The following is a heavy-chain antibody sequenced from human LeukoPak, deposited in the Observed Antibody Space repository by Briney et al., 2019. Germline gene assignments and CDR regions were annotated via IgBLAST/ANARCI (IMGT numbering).Heavy chain of an antibody. D-gene: IGHD3/OR15-3a*01. CDR1: GGSISSYY. Sequence: SETLSLTCTVSGGSISSYYWSWIRQPPGKGLEWIGYIYYSGSTNYDPSLKSRVTISVDTSKNQFSLKLSSVTAADTAVYYCARRDSVFDYWGQGTLVTVSS. J-gene: IGHJ4*02. CDR2: IYYSGST. CDR3: ARRDSVFDY. V-gene: IGHV4-59*08.